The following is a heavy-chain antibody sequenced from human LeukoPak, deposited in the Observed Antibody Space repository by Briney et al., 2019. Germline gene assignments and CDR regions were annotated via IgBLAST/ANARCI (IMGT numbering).Heavy chain of an antibody. Sequence: GGSLRLSCAASGFKFDDYDMSWVRQVPGKGLEWVAGVTSDGGNTGYVDSVRGRFAISRDNTKNSLFLQMDSLRTEDTALYYCFRDPLCSSTTKFSFGDWFDPWGQGTLVNVSS. J-gene: IGHJ5*02. D-gene: IGHD2/OR15-2a*01. CDR2: VTSDGGNT. V-gene: IGHV3-20*04. CDR3: FRDPLCSSTTKFSFGDWFDP. CDR1: GFKFDDYD.